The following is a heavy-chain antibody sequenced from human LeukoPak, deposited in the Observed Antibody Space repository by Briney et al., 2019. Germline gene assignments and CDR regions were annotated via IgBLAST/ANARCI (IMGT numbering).Heavy chain of an antibody. D-gene: IGHD3-3*01. V-gene: IGHV1-18*01. J-gene: IGHJ6*03. CDR1: GYTFTSYG. CDR3: ARFGSAYYYYYMDV. CDR2: ISAYNGNT. Sequence: ASVKVSCKASGYTFTSYGISWVRQAPGQGLEWMGWISAYNGNTNYAQKLQGRVTMTTDTSTSTASMELRSLRSDDTAVYYCARFGSAYYYYYMDVWGKGTTVTISS.